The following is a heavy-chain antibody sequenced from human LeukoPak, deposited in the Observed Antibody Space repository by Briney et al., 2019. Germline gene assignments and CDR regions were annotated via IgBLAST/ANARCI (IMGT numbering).Heavy chain of an antibody. V-gene: IGHV5-51*01. D-gene: IGHD2-8*01. CDR3: AREENNGVPYFNY. Sequence: GESLKISWEGSGFSFTNYWIGWVRQMPGKGLRWMGVIYPGDSDTRYSPSFQGEVTISVDQSISTAYLQWNSLKASDSAMYYCAREENNGVPYFNYWGQGTLVTVSS. CDR1: GFSFTNYW. J-gene: IGHJ4*02. CDR2: IYPGDSDT.